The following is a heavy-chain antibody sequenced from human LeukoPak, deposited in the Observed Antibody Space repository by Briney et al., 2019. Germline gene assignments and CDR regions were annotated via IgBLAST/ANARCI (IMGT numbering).Heavy chain of an antibody. J-gene: IGHJ3*02. CDR2: ISSSSSYI. D-gene: IGHD6-19*01. V-gene: IGHV3-21*01. CDR1: GFTFSSYS. CDR3: ARDFRQVIGWYAPPRYAFDI. Sequence: GGSLRLSCAASGFTFSSYSMNWVRQAPGKGLEWVSSISSSSSYIYYADSVKGRFTISRDNAKNSLYLQMNSLRAEDTAVYYCARDFRQVIGWYAPPRYAFDIWGQGTMVTVSS.